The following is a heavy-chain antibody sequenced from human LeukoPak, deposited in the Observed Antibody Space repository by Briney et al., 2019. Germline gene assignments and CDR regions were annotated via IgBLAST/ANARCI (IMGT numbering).Heavy chain of an antibody. Sequence: PSETLSLTCAVSAYSISSGYYWGWIRQPPGKGLEWIGSIYHSGSTYYNPSLKSRVTISVDTSKNQFSLKLSSVTAADTAVYYCAGRDPGIVGATGGFDYWGQGTLVTVSS. J-gene: IGHJ4*02. CDR2: IYHSGST. D-gene: IGHD1-26*01. CDR3: AGRDPGIVGATGGFDY. CDR1: AYSISSGYY. V-gene: IGHV4-38-2*01.